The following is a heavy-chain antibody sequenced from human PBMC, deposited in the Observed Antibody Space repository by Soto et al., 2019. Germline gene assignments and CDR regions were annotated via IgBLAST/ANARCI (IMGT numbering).Heavy chain of an antibody. D-gene: IGHD3-10*01. Sequence: QVQLVQSGAEVKKPGASVKVSCKASDYTFTRSGINWVRQAPGQGLEWMGWISAHDSKTNYAQNLPGRVTLTTDTSTSTAYMELRSLRSDDTAVYYCARGGVVRGNWFDPWGQGTLVTVSS. CDR2: ISAHDSKT. CDR3: ARGGVVRGNWFDP. CDR1: DYTFTRSG. V-gene: IGHV1-18*04. J-gene: IGHJ5*02.